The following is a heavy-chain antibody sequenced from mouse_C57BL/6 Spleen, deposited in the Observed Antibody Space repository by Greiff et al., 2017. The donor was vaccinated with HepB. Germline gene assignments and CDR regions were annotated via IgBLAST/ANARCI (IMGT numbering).Heavy chain of an antibody. Sequence: VQLVESGPGLVQPSQSLSITCTVSGFSLTSYGVHWVRQSPGKGLEWLGVIWRGGSTDYNAAFMSRLSITKDYSKSQVFFKMNSLQADDTAIYYCAKNYGSSYGWYFGVWGTGTTVTVSS. CDR2: IWRGGST. V-gene: IGHV2-5*01. CDR3: AKNYGSSYGWYFGV. D-gene: IGHD1-1*01. J-gene: IGHJ1*03. CDR1: GFSLTSYG.